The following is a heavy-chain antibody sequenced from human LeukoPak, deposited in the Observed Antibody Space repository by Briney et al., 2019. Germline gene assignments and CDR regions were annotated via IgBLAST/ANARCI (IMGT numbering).Heavy chain of an antibody. D-gene: IGHD1-7*01. Sequence: ASVKVSCKASGYTFTSYGISWVRQAPGQGLEWMGWISAYNGYTTYAQKLQGRVTMTTDTSTSTAYMELRSLRSDDTAVYYCARLAGGYNWNYGLDYWGQATLVTVSP. CDR2: ISAYNGYT. CDR3: ARLAGGYNWNYGLDY. V-gene: IGHV1-18*01. CDR1: GYTFTSYG. J-gene: IGHJ4*02.